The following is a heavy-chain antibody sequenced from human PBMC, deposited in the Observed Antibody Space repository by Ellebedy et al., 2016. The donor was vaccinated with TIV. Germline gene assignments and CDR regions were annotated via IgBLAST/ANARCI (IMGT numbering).Heavy chain of an antibody. CDR3: ARGNSAFDI. CDR2: INAGNGNT. Sequence: AASVKVSCKASGYTFTSYAMHWARQAPGQRLEWMGWINAGNGNTKYSQRFQGRVTITRDTSASTAYMELSSLRFEDTAGYYCARGNSAFDIWGQGTMVTVSS. CDR1: GYTFTSYA. J-gene: IGHJ3*02. V-gene: IGHV1-3*01.